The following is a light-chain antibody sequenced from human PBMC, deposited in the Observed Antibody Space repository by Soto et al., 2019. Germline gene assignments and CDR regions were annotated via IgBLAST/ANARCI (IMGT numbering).Light chain of an antibody. CDR2: GAS. CDR1: QTVGGNM. V-gene: IGKV3-20*01. CDR3: QQYHWAPDT. J-gene: IGKJ5*01. Sequence: EIVLTQSPGTLSLSPGERATLSCRASQTVGGNMLAWFQQKPGQAPRLVIYGASNRASGIPDRLSGSGSGTDFTLTVSRLEPEDFAVYYCQQYHWAPDTFGQGTRLEMK.